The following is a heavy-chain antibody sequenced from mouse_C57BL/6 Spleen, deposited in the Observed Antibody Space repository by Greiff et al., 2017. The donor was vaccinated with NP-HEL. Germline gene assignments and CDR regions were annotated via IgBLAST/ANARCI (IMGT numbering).Heavy chain of an antibody. CDR1: GYSFTSYY. D-gene: IGHD2-4*01. Sequence: QVQLQQSGPELVKPGASVKISCKASGYSFTSYYIHWVKQRPGQGLEWIGWIYPGRGNTKYNEKFKGKATLTADTSASTAYMQLSSLTSEDSAVYYCARSEGLRRDAMDYWGQGTSVTVSS. V-gene: IGHV1-66*01. CDR2: IYPGRGNT. J-gene: IGHJ4*01. CDR3: ARSEGLRRDAMDY.